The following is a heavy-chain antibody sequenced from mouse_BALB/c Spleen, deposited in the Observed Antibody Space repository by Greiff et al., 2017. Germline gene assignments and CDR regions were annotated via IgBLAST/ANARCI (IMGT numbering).Heavy chain of an antibody. CDR2: INPSTGYT. D-gene: IGHD2-3*01. CDR3: ARGGDGYFYFDY. Sequence: QVQLQQSGAELAKPGASVKMSCKASGYTFTSYWMHWVKQRPGQGLEWIGYINPSTGYTEYNQKFKDKATLTADKSSSTAYMQLSSLTSEDSAVYYCARGGDGYFYFDYWGQGTTLTVSS. V-gene: IGHV1-7*01. CDR1: GYTFTSYW. J-gene: IGHJ2*01.